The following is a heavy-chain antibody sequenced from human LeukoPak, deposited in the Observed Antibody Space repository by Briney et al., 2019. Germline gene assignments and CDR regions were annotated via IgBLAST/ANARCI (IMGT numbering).Heavy chain of an antibody. CDR1: DGSISSSY. CDR2: IYTSGST. Sequence: SEPLSLTCTVSDGSISSSYWSWLRQPAGKGLEWIGRIYTSGSTNYNPSLKSRVTMSVDTSKNQFSLKLSSVTAADTAVYYCARDPMGYCSGGSCYPWGQGTLVTVSS. V-gene: IGHV4-4*07. D-gene: IGHD2-15*01. CDR3: ARDPMGYCSGGSCYP. J-gene: IGHJ5*02.